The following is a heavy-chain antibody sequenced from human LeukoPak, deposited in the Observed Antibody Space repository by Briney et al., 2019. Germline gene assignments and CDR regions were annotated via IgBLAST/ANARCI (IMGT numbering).Heavy chain of an antibody. CDR3: ARDLRYYYGMDV. CDR1: GGSISSYY. Sequence: SETLSLTCTVSGGSISSYYWSWIRQPPGKGLEWIGHIYYSGSTNYNPSLKSRLTISVDTSKNQFSLKLSYVTAADTALYYCARDLRYYYGMDVWGQGTTVTVSS. CDR2: IYYSGST. J-gene: IGHJ6*02. V-gene: IGHV4-59*01.